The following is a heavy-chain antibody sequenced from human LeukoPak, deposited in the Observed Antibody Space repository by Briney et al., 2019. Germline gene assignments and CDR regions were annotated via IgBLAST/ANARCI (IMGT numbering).Heavy chain of an antibody. V-gene: IGHV1-69*04. J-gene: IGHJ4*02. Sequence: SVKVSCKASGGTFSSYAISWVRQAPGQGLEWMGRIIPILGIANYAQKFQVRITITADKYTSTAYMELSRLRSEDTAVYYCAVGERPDYWGQGNLVTVSS. CDR2: IIPILGIA. CDR1: GGTFSSYA. D-gene: IGHD1-1*01. CDR3: AVGERPDY.